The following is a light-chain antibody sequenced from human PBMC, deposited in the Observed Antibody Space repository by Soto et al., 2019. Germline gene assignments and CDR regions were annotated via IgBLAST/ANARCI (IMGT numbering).Light chain of an antibody. Sequence: QSVLTQPPXASGSPXXXXXIXXXXTSXDVGGYNYVSWYQQHPGKAPKXXXXXVSKRPSGVPDRXXGSKSGXTASLTVSGLQAEDEADYYCSSYAASNNLGVXXGGTKLTVL. J-gene: IGLJ2*01. V-gene: IGLV2-8*01. CDR1: SXDVGGYNY. CDR2: XVS. CDR3: SSYAASNNLGV.